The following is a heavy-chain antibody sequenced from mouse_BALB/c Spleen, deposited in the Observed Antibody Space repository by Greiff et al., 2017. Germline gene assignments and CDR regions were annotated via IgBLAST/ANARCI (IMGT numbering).Heavy chain of an antibody. J-gene: IGHJ2*01. CDR1: GFTFSSYA. V-gene: IGHV5-6-5*01. CDR2: ISSGGST. Sequence: EVKLMESGGDLVKPGGSLKLSCAASGFTFSSYAMSWVRQTPEKRLEWVASISSGGSTYYPDSVKGRFTISRDNARNILYLQMSSLRSEDTAMYYCARVVITTVVATGDFDYWGQGTTLTVSS. D-gene: IGHD1-1*01. CDR3: ARVVITTVVATGDFDY.